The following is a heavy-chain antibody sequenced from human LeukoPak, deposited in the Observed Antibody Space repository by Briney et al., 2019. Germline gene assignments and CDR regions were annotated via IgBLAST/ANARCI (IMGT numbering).Heavy chain of an antibody. Sequence: GGSLRLSCAASGFTFSNYWMHWVRQAPGKGLVWVSRINSDGSTTNYADSVKGRFTISRDNSRNTLYLEMNSLRAEDTAVYYCAREWVAPALWGQGTLVTVSS. CDR2: INSDGSTT. J-gene: IGHJ4*02. CDR3: AREWVAPAL. V-gene: IGHV3-74*01. D-gene: IGHD2-15*01. CDR1: GFTFSNYW.